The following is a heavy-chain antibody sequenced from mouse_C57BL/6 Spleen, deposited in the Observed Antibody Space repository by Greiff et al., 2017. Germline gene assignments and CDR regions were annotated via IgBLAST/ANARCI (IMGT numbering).Heavy chain of an antibody. D-gene: IGHD2-5*01. CDR2: IDPEDGET. CDR3: ARAYYSTQYYFDY. J-gene: IGHJ2*01. Sequence: VQLQQSGAELVKPGASVKLSCTASGFNIKDYYMHWVKQRTEQGLEWIGRIDPEDGETKYAPKFQGKATITADTSSNTAYLQLSSLTSEDTAVYYCARAYYSTQYYFDYWGQGTTLTVSS. V-gene: IGHV14-2*01. CDR1: GFNIKDYY.